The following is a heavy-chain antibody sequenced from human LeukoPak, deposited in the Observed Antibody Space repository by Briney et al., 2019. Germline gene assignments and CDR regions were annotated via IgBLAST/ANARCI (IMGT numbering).Heavy chain of an antibody. J-gene: IGHJ4*02. D-gene: IGHD1-1*01. V-gene: IGHV1-18*01. Sequence: GASVTVSCKTSGYTFTNYGISWVRQAPGQGLEWMGWISGYNGHTNYAQKLQGRVTMTTDTSTSTAYMELRSLRSDDTAVYYCASALRTGDNHFDYWGQGTLVTVSS. CDR1: GYTFTNYG. CDR2: ISGYNGHT. CDR3: ASALRTGDNHFDY.